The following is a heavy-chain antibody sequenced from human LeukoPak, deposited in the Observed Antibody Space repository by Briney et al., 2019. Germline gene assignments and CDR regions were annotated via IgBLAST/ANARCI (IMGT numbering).Heavy chain of an antibody. J-gene: IGHJ4*02. D-gene: IGHD5-24*01. V-gene: IGHV4-34*01. Sequence: SETLSLTCAVYGGSFSGYYWSWIRQPPGKGLEWIGEINHSGSTNYNPSLKSRVTISVDTSKNQFSLKLSYVTAADTAVYYCAREGRDGYNYYFDYWGQGTLVTVSS. CDR3: AREGRDGYNYYFDY. CDR2: INHSGST. CDR1: GGSFSGYY.